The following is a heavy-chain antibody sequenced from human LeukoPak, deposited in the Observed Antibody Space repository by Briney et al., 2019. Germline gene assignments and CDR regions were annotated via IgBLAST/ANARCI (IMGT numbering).Heavy chain of an antibody. CDR3: ARDWGAGSKFDP. V-gene: IGHV1-2*02. CDR2: INPNTGGT. J-gene: IGHJ5*02. CDR1: GYTFTGYY. Sequence: ASVKVSCKASGYTFTGYYMHWVRQAPGQGLEWMGWINPNTGGTKYAQKFQGRVTMTKDTSISTAYMELTRLLFDDTAVYYCARDWGAGSKFDPWGQGTLVTVSS. D-gene: IGHD3-10*01.